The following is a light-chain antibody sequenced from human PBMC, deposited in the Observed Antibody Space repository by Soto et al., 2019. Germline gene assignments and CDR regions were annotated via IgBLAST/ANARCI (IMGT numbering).Light chain of an antibody. Sequence: DIQMTQSPSTLSTSIGDRVTITCRASQSISDSLAWYQQKPGKAPFLLISDASNLERGVPSRFSGSGSGTEFTLTISSLQPEDFATYYCQQANSFPLTFGGGTKVDIK. CDR1: QSISDS. V-gene: IGKV1-5*01. CDR2: DAS. CDR3: QQANSFPLT. J-gene: IGKJ4*01.